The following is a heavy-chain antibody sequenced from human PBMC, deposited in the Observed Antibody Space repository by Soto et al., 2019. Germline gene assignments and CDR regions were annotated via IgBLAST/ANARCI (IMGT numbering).Heavy chain of an antibody. Sequence: GGSLRLSCAASGFTFSSYAVSWVRQAPGKGPEWISSISGSGSTIYYADSVKGRFTISRDNSKNTLYLQMSSLRAEDTAVYYCAKVFYYYDSSGYYYFDYWGQGTQVTVSS. V-gene: IGHV3-23*01. CDR3: AKVFYYYDSSGYYYFDY. D-gene: IGHD3-22*01. CDR2: ISGSGSTI. CDR1: GFTFSSYA. J-gene: IGHJ4*02.